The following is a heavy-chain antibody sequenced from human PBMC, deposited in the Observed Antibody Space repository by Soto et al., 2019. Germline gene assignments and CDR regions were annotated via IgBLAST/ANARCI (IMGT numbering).Heavy chain of an antibody. J-gene: IGHJ6*02. CDR3: ARGVVAACPRYHGMDV. CDR2: IIPIFGTA. Sequence: SVKRYRKASGGTIRSYAVSWVRQTTGQGLEWMGGIIPIFGTANYAQKFQGRVTITADESTSTAYMELSSLRSEDTAVYYCARGVVAACPRYHGMDVWGQGTTVTVSS. D-gene: IGHD2-2*01. CDR1: GGTIRSYA. V-gene: IGHV1-69*01.